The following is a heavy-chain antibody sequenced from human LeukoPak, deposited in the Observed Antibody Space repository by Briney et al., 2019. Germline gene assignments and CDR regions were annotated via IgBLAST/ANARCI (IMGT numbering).Heavy chain of an antibody. Sequence: AGGSLRLSCAASGFTFSSYAMSWVRQAPGKGLEWVSAISSSGGSTYYADSVKGRFTISRDNSKNTLYLQMNSLRAEDTAVYYCSPPPDYYDSSGYYSVIDYWGQGTLVTVSS. CDR3: SPPPDYYDSSGYYSVIDY. D-gene: IGHD3-22*01. V-gene: IGHV3-23*01. J-gene: IGHJ4*02. CDR1: GFTFSSYA. CDR2: ISSSGGST.